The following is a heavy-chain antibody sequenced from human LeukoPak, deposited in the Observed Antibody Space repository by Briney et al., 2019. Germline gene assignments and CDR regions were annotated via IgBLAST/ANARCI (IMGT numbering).Heavy chain of an antibody. CDR2: IYYSGST. J-gene: IGHJ5*02. D-gene: IGHD4-17*01. CDR1: GGSISSSSYY. Sequence: SETLSLTCTVSGGSISSSSYYWGWIRQPPGKGLEWIGSIYYSGSTYYNPSLKSRVTISVDTSKNQFSLKLSSVTAADTAVYHCARHRRPVTLNWFDPWGQGTLVTVS. V-gene: IGHV4-39*01. CDR3: ARHRRPVTLNWFDP.